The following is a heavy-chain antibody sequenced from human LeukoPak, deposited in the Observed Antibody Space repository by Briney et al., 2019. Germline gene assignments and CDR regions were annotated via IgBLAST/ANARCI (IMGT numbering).Heavy chain of an antibody. Sequence: PSETLSLTCTVSGYSISSGYYWSWIRQPAGKGLEWIGRIYTSGSTNYNPSLKSRVTISVDTSKNQFSLKLSSVTAADTAVYYCARDPGSSGWYGGLYFDYWGQGTLVTVSS. V-gene: IGHV4-61*02. D-gene: IGHD6-19*01. CDR3: ARDPGSSGWYGGLYFDY. J-gene: IGHJ4*02. CDR2: IYTSGST. CDR1: GYSISSGYY.